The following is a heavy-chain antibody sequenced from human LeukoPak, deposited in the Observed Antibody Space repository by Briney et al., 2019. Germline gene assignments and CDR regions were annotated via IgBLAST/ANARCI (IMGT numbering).Heavy chain of an antibody. CDR2: INPTGGST. J-gene: IGHJ4*02. CDR3: ARDIVLVPAAMGFGY. V-gene: IGHV1-46*01. Sequence: VASVKVSCKASGYSFTSYYLYWVRHAPGQGLEWMGIINPTGGSTSYEKKFQGRGTMTRDTSTSTVYMELSSLRSEDTAVYYCARDIVLVPAAMGFGYWGQGTLVTVSS. D-gene: IGHD2-2*01. CDR1: GYSFTSYY.